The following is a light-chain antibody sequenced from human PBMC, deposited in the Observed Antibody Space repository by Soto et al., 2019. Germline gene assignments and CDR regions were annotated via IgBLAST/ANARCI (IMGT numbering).Light chain of an antibody. V-gene: IGKV3-20*01. CDR3: QQYGSSPR. Sequence: EIVLTQSPGTLSLSPGERATLSCRASQSVSSSYLAWYQQKPGQAPRLLIYGASSRATGIPDRFSGSGSGTDFPLTISRLEPEDFAVYYCQQYGSSPRFGQGTKVEIK. CDR1: QSVSSSY. J-gene: IGKJ1*01. CDR2: GAS.